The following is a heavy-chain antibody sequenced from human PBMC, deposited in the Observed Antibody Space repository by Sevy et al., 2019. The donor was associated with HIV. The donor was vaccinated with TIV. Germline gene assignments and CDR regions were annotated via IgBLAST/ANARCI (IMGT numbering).Heavy chain of an antibody. CDR3: TRDGDERFSSSWYKGGSDYYYGMDV. CDR1: GFTFGDYA. J-gene: IGHJ6*02. V-gene: IGHV3-49*03. Sequence: GGSLRLSCTASGFTFGDYAMSWFRQAPGKGLEWVGFIRSKAYGGTTEYAASVKGRFTISREDSKSIAYLQMNSLKTEDTAVYYCTRDGDERFSSSWYKGGSDYYYGMDVWGQGTTVTVSS. CDR2: IRSKAYGGTT. D-gene: IGHD6-13*01.